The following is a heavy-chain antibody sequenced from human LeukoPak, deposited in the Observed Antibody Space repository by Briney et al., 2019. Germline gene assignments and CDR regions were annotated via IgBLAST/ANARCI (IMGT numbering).Heavy chain of an antibody. D-gene: IGHD5-12*01. CDR3: AQDRTWIEFYF. J-gene: IGHJ4*02. CDR1: GFTFSSNG. CDR2: ISYDGSNK. Sequence: GGSLRLSCAASGFTFSSNGMHWVRQAPGKGLEWVAFISYDGSNKDYADSVKGRFTISRDNSKNTLYLQMNSLRAEDTAVYYCAQDRTWIEFYFWGQGTLVTVSS. V-gene: IGHV3-30*18.